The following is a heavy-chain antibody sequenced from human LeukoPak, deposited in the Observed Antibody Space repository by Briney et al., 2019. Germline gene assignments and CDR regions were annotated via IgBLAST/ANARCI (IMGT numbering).Heavy chain of an antibody. Sequence: PGGSLRLSCVASGFTFSTYGMSWVRQAPGKGLEWVSAISGSGGSTYYADSVKGRFTISRDNSKNTLYLQMNSLRAEDTAVYYCARTKYSSGWYHFDYWGQGTLVTVSS. CDR3: ARTKYSSGWYHFDY. V-gene: IGHV3-23*01. J-gene: IGHJ4*02. CDR1: GFTFSTYG. D-gene: IGHD6-19*01. CDR2: ISGSGGST.